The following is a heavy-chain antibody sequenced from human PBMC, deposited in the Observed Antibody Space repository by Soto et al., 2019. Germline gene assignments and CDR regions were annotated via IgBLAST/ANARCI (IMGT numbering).Heavy chain of an antibody. CDR1: GFSFVNYA. Sequence: VGSLRLSCAASGFSFVNYAMNWVRQAPGKGLEWVSGLSGSGTSTYYADSVKGRFTISRDNSRDTLFLQMNSLTADDTAGYYCAKATTNGGWFNPFDSWGQGALVTVSS. J-gene: IGHJ4*02. D-gene: IGHD6-19*01. CDR2: LSGSGTST. V-gene: IGHV3-23*01. CDR3: AKATTNGGWFNPFDS.